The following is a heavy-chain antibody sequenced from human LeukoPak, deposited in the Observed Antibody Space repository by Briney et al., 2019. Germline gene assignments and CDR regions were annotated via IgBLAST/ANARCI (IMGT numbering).Heavy chain of an antibody. J-gene: IGHJ4*02. V-gene: IGHV1-69*13. Sequence: GASVNVSCKASGGTFSSYAISWVRQAPGQGLEWMGGIIPIFGTANYAQKFQGRVTITADESTSTAYMELSSLRSEDTAVYYCAMGLSGPLTHWGQGTLVTVSS. D-gene: IGHD1-26*01. CDR2: IIPIFGTA. CDR3: AMGLSGPLTH. CDR1: GGTFSSYA.